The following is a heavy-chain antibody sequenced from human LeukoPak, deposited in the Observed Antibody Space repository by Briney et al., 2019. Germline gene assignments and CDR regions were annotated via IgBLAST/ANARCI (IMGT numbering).Heavy chain of an antibody. Sequence: LSGGSLRLSCAASGFTFSSYSMNWVRQAPGKGLEWVAVIWYDGSNKYYADSVKGRFTVSRDNSKNTLYLQMNSLRAEDTAVYYCARVPWPHSSGWSSYFQHWGQGTLVTVSS. CDR2: IWYDGSNK. V-gene: IGHV3-33*08. J-gene: IGHJ1*01. CDR3: ARVPWPHSSGWSSYFQH. CDR1: GFTFSSYS. D-gene: IGHD6-19*01.